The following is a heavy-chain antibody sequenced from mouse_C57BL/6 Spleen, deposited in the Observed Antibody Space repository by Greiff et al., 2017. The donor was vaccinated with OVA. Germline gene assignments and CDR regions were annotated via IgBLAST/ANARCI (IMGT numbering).Heavy chain of an antibody. V-gene: IGHV14-2*01. CDR2: IDPEDGET. Sequence: VQLKESGAELVKPGASVKLSCTASGFNIKDYYMHWVKQRTEQGLEWIGRIDPEDGETKYAPKFQGKATITADTSSNTAYLQLSSLTSEDTAVYYCARSDTTVVATPYAMDYWGQGTSVTVSS. CDR3: ARSDTTVVATPYAMDY. J-gene: IGHJ4*01. D-gene: IGHD1-1*01. CDR1: GFNIKDYY.